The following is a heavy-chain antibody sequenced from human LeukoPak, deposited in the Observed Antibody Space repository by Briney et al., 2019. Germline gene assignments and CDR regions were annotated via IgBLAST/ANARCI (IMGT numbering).Heavy chain of an antibody. CDR2: IIPIFGTA. V-gene: IGHV1-69*05. CDR3: ARDNQDGYNHFDY. Sequence: SVKVSCKASGGTFSSYAISWVRQAPGQGLEWMGRIIPIFGTANYAQKFQGRVTITTDESTSTAYMELSSLRSEDTAVYYCARDNQDGYNHFDYWGQGTLVTVSS. CDR1: GGTFSSYA. D-gene: IGHD5-24*01. J-gene: IGHJ4*02.